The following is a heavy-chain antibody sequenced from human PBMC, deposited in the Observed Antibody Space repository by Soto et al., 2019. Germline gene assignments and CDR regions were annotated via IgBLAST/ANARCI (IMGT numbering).Heavy chain of an antibody. Sequence: SETLSLTCAVYGGSFSGYYWSWIRQPPGKGLEWIGEINHSGSTNYNPSLKSRVTTSVDTSKNQFSLKLSSVTAADTAVYYCARDRYCTNGVCYNYYYYGMDVWGQGTTVTVSS. CDR1: GGSFSGYY. CDR3: ARDRYCTNGVCYNYYYYGMDV. D-gene: IGHD2-8*01. CDR2: INHSGST. V-gene: IGHV4-34*01. J-gene: IGHJ6*02.